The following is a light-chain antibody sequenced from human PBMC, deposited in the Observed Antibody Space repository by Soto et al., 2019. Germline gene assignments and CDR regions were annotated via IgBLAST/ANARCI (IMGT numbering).Light chain of an antibody. CDR3: LQRSSWPRT. CDR2: DAS. Sequence: EIVLTQSPATLSLSPGERATLSCRASQSVSNYLAWYQQKPGQAPRLLIYDASNRATAIPDRFSGSGCGTDFTLTISSLEPEDFAVYYCLQRSSWPRTFGQGTRLEIK. V-gene: IGKV3-11*01. J-gene: IGKJ2*01. CDR1: QSVSNY.